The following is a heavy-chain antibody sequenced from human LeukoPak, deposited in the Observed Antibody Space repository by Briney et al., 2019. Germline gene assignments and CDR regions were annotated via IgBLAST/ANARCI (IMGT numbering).Heavy chain of an antibody. CDR2: ISYDGSNN. Sequence: GGSLRLSCAASGFTFSSYGMHWVRQAPGKGLEWVAVISYDGSNNYYADSVKGRFTISRDNSKNTLYLQMNSLRAEDTAVYYCAKAPYSGSYFPPPDYWGQGTLVTVSS. J-gene: IGHJ4*02. V-gene: IGHV3-30*18. D-gene: IGHD1-26*01. CDR3: AKAPYSGSYFPPPDY. CDR1: GFTFSSYG.